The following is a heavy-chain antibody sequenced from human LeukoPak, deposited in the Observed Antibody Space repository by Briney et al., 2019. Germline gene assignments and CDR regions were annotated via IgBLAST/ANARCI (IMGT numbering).Heavy chain of an antibody. CDR1: GYTFTSYA. J-gene: IGHJ6*02. CDR2: INAGNGNT. CDR3: ARAKKFVAHDSSGSYARDYYYGMDV. V-gene: IGHV1-3*01. D-gene: IGHD3-22*01. Sequence: ASVKVSCKASGYTFTSYAMHWVRQAPGQRLEWMGWINAGNGNTKYSQKFQGRVTITSDTSASTAYMELSSLRSEDTAVYYCARAKKFVAHDSSGSYARDYYYGMDVWGQGTTVTVSS.